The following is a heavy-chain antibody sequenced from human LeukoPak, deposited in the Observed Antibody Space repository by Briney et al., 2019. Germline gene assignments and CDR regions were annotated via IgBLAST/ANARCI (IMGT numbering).Heavy chain of an antibody. CDR2: INPSGGST. CDR1: GYTFTSYY. J-gene: IGHJ4*02. CDR3: ARDTFDRTLRLWGRSPIGNIDY. V-gene: IGHV1-46*01. D-gene: IGHD3-16*01. Sequence: GASVKVSCKASGYTFTSYYMHWVRQAPGQGLEWMGIINPSGGSTSYAQKFQGRVTMTRDTSTSTVYMELSSLRSEDTAVYYCARDTFDRTLRLWGRSPIGNIDYWAREPWSPSPQ.